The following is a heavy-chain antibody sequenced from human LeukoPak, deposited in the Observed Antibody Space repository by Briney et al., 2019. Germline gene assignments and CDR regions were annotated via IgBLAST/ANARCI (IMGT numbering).Heavy chain of an antibody. J-gene: IGHJ6*04. CDR3: AGGRGYCSSTSCQNYYGMEV. V-gene: IGHV4-34*01. CDR2: INHSGST. Sequence: SETLSLTCAVYGGSFSGYYWSWIRQPPGKGLEWIGEINHSGSTNYNPSLKSRVTISVDTSKNQFSLKLSSVTGADTAVYYCAGGRGYCSSTSCQNYYGMEVWGKGTTVTVSS. CDR1: GGSFSGYY. D-gene: IGHD2-2*01.